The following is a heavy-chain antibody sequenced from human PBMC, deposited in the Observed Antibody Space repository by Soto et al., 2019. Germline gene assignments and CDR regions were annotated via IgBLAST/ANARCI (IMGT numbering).Heavy chain of an antibody. CDR2: IWYDGSNK. CDR1: GFTFSSYG. V-gene: IGHV3-33*01. D-gene: IGHD4-17*01. CDR3: ARDLLDYGGNGPDY. J-gene: IGHJ4*02. Sequence: GGSLSLSCAASGFTFSSYGMHWVRQAPGKGLEWVAVIWYDGSNKYYADSVKGRFTISRDNSKNTLYLQMNSLRAEDTAVYYCARDLLDYGGNGPDYWGQGTLVTVSS.